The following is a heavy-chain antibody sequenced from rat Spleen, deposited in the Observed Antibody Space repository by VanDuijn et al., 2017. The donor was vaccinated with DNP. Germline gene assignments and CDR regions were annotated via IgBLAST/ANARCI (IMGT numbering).Heavy chain of an antibody. D-gene: IGHD4-3*01. CDR2: ISYEGSST. CDR1: GFTFNKYW. Sequence: EVQLVESGGDLVQPGRSLKLSCVASGFTFNKYWMTWIRQAPTKGLEWVATISYEGSSTYYRDSVKGRFTISRDNAKSTLYLQMDSLRSEDTATYYCATGDNSGSFAYWGKGTLVTVSS. J-gene: IGHJ3*01. V-gene: IGHV5-7*01. CDR3: ATGDNSGSFAY.